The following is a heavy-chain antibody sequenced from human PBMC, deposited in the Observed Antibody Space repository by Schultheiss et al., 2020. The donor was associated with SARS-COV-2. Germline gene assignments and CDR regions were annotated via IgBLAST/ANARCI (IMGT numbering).Heavy chain of an antibody. V-gene: IGHV3-15*01. CDR3: AKEAGGFLN. D-gene: IGHD3-3*01. CDR1: GFTFTNAW. CDR2: IKSKPDGGTT. Sequence: GGSLRLSCAASGFTFTNAWMSWVRQTPGKGLEWVVRIKSKPDGGTTDYAAPVKGRFTISRDNSKNTLYLQMNSLRAEDTAVYYCAKEAGGFLNWGQGTLVTVSS. J-gene: IGHJ4*02.